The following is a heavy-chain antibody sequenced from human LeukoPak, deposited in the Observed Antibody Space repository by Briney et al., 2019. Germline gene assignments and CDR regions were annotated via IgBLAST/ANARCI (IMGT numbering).Heavy chain of an antibody. CDR3: AELGITMIGGV. CDR2: ISSSSSYI. D-gene: IGHD3-10*02. J-gene: IGHJ6*04. CDR1: GFTFSSYS. V-gene: IGHV3-21*01. Sequence: RGSLRLSCAASGFTFSSYSMNWVRQAPGKGLEWVSSISSSSSYIYYADSVKGRFTISRDNAKNSLYLQVNSLRAEDTAVYYCAELGITMIGGVWGKGTTVTISS.